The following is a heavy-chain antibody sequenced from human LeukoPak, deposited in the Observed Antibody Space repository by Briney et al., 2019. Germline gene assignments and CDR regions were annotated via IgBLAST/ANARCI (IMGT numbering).Heavy chain of an antibody. J-gene: IGHJ4*02. CDR3: ARLRGSSGYLFPRTSIDY. CDR1: GGSFSGYY. Sequence: SETLSLTCAVYGGSFSGYYWSWIRQPPGKGLEWIGEINHSGSTNYNPSLKSRVTISVDTSKNQFSLKLSSVTAADTAVYYCARLRGSSGYLFPRTSIDYWGQGTLVTVSS. D-gene: IGHD3-22*01. V-gene: IGHV4-34*01. CDR2: INHSGST.